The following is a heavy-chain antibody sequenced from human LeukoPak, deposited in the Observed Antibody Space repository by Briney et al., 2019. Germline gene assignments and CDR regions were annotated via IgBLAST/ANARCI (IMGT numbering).Heavy chain of an antibody. D-gene: IGHD2-2*01. CDR1: GGSISSGDYY. V-gene: IGHV4-30-4*08. Sequence: SQTLSLTCTVSGGSISSGDYYWSWIRQPPGKGLEWIGYIYYSGSTYYNPSLKSRVTISVDTSKNQFSLKLSPVTAADTAVYYCASSTPSRAFDIWGQGTMVTVSS. CDR3: ASSTPSRAFDI. CDR2: IYYSGST. J-gene: IGHJ3*02.